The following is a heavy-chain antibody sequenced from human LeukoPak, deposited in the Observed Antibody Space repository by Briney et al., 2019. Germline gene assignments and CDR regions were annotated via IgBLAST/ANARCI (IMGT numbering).Heavy chain of an antibody. CDR2: IYYSGST. D-gene: IGHD5-12*01. V-gene: IGHV4-59*01. CDR1: GGSISSYY. CDR3: ARGNIVATVIDY. Sequence: PSETLSLTCTVSGGSISSYYWGWIRQPPGKGLEWIGYIYYSGSTNYNPSLKSRVTISVDTSKNQFSLKLSSVTAADTAVYYCARGNIVATVIDYWGQGTLVTVSS. J-gene: IGHJ4*02.